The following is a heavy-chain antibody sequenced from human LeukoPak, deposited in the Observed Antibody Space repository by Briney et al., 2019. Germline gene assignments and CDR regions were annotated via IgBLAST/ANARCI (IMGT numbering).Heavy chain of an antibody. Sequence: GASVKVSCKASGYTFTGYYMHWVRQAPGQGREGMGWINPNSGGTNYAQKFQRRVTMTRDTSIRTAYMELSRLRSDDTAVYYCARGTTVTTVPYYYYYMDVWGKGTTVTISS. CDR1: GYTFTGYY. CDR3: ARGTTVTTVPYYYYYMDV. J-gene: IGHJ6*03. CDR2: INPNSGGT. V-gene: IGHV1-2*02. D-gene: IGHD4-17*01.